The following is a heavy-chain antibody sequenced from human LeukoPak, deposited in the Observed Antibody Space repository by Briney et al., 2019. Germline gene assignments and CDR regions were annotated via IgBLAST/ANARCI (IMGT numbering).Heavy chain of an antibody. V-gene: IGHV4-61*08. CDR3: ARACSSSWYTSCWFDP. Sequence: SETLSLTCTVSGGSISSGGYYWSWIRQHPGKGLEWIGYIYYSGSTNYNPSLKSRVTISVDTSKNQFSLKVSSVTAADTAVYYCARACSSSWYTSCWFDPWGQGTLVTVSS. J-gene: IGHJ5*02. D-gene: IGHD6-13*01. CDR1: GGSISSGGYY. CDR2: IYYSGST.